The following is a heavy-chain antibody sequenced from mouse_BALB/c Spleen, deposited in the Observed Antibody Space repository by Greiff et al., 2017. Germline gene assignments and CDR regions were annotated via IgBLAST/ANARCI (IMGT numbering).Heavy chain of an antibody. D-gene: IGHD2-4*01. CDR1: GYSITSGYY. V-gene: IGHV3-6*02. Sequence: EVQLKESGPGLVKPSQSLSLTCSVTGYSITSGYYWNWIRQFPGNKLEWMGYISYDGSNNYNPSLKNRISITRDTSKNQFFLKLNSVTTEDTATYYCARYYYDYGMDYWGQGTSVTVSS. CDR3: ARYYYDYGMDY. J-gene: IGHJ4*01. CDR2: ISYDGSN.